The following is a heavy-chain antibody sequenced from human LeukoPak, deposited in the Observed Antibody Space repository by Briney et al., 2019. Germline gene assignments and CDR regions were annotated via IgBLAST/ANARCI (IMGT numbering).Heavy chain of an antibody. V-gene: IGHV3-33*01. J-gene: IGHJ4*02. CDR1: GFTFSSYG. Sequence: PGGSLRLSCAASGFTFSSYGMHWVRQAPGKGLEWVAVIWYDGSNKYYADSVKGRFTISRDNSKNTLYLQMNSLRAEDTAVYYCAGDPWSGGGWFVYWGQGTLVTVSS. CDR2: IWYDGSNK. CDR3: AGDPWSGGGWFVY. D-gene: IGHD6-19*01.